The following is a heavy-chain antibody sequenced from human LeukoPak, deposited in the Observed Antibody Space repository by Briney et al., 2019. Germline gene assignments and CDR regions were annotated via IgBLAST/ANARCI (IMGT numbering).Heavy chain of an antibody. D-gene: IGHD3-10*01. J-gene: IGHJ5*02. CDR3: ARGLGSDSYYGS. V-gene: IGHV1-46*04. Sequence: ASVKVSCKASGYTFITYYMHWVRQAPGQGLEWVGIINTGDGTTNYAQKLQGRVTMTRDTSTSTVYMEMSSLRFEDTAVYYCARGLGSDSYYGSWGQGTPITVSS. CDR2: INTGDGTT. CDR1: GYTFITYY.